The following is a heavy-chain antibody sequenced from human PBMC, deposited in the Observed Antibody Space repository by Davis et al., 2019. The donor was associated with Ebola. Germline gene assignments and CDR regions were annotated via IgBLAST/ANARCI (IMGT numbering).Heavy chain of an antibody. J-gene: IGHJ4*02. CDR3: ARGDILTGYSY. CDR2: IYHSGST. V-gene: IGHV4-30-2*01. Sequence: SETLSLTCAVSGGSISSGGYSWSWIRQPPGKSLEWIGYIYHSGSTYYNPSLKSRVTISVDRSKNQFSLKLSSVTAADTAVYYCARGDILTGYSYWGQGTLVTVSS. CDR1: GGSISSGGYS. D-gene: IGHD3-9*01.